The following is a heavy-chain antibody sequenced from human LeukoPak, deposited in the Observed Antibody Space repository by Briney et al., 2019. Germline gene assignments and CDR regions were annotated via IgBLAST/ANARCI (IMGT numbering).Heavy chain of an antibody. J-gene: IGHJ6*03. Sequence: SETLSLTCAVSGASISSHYWSWIRQPPGKGLEWIGYTSGSISDNPSLKSRVAVSVDPSQNQVSLSLTSVTAADTAVYYCARVLAIFGLDTADFYMDVWGKGTTVTISS. V-gene: IGHV4-59*11. CDR1: GASISSHY. CDR3: ARVLAIFGLDTADFYMDV. D-gene: IGHD3/OR15-3a*01. CDR2: TSGSI.